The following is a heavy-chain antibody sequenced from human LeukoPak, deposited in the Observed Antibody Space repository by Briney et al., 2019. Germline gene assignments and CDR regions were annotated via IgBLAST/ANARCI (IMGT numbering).Heavy chain of an antibody. D-gene: IGHD6-13*01. CDR3: AREEGAPIAAANI. CDR2: ISAYNGDT. CDR1: GYXFTSYS. V-gene: IGHV1-18*01. Sequence: PGASVKVSCKASGYXFTSYSISWVRQAPGQGLEWMGWISAYNGDTNYVQKFQGRVTMTTDTSTSTAYMELKSLRSDDTAVYYCAREEGAPIAAANIWGLGTKVTVSS. J-gene: IGHJ3*02.